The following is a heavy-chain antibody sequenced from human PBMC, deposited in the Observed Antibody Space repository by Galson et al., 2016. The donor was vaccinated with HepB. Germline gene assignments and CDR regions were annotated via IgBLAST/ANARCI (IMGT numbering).Heavy chain of an antibody. CDR3: ARYDVSGRWLDY. Sequence: ETLSLTCSVSGASLSNYFWTWVRQSPGKGLVWIGHVHSWVTTSYNPSLVSRVTLSIDMSKNQFSLSLRSLTAADTAVYLCARYDVSGRWLDYWGQGILVTVSS. V-gene: IGHV4-4*07. CDR2: VHSWVTT. CDR1: GASLSNYF. J-gene: IGHJ4*02. D-gene: IGHD3-16*01.